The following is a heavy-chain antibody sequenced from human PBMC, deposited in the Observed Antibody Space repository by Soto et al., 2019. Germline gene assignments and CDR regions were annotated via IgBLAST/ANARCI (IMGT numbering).Heavy chain of an antibody. V-gene: IGHV1-69*12. J-gene: IGHJ4*02. CDR1: GGTFSSYA. CDR3: VRVVAIPGYPDY. D-gene: IGHD5-12*01. Sequence: QVQLVQSGAEVRQPASSVTVSCKTSGGTFSSYAISWVRQAPGQGLEWMGGIVPIVDTATYAQKFQGRVTITADESTSAAYMELSRLRSDDTAVYYCVRVVAIPGYPDYWAQGTLVTVSS. CDR2: IVPIVDTA.